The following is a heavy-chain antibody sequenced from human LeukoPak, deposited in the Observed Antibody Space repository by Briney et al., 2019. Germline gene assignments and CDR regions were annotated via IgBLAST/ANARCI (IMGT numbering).Heavy chain of an antibody. Sequence: GGSLRLSCAASGFIFSSYDMHWVRQATGKGLDWVSAIDIAGDTYYPGSVKGRFTISRENAKNSLYLQMNSLRAGDTAVYYCARVAAAGKGFDYWGQGTLVTVSS. J-gene: IGHJ4*02. CDR3: ARVAAAGKGFDY. CDR2: IDIAGDT. CDR1: GFIFSSYD. D-gene: IGHD6-13*01. V-gene: IGHV3-13*01.